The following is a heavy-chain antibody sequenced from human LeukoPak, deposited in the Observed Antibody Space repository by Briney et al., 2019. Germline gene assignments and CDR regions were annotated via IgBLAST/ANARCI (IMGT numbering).Heavy chain of an antibody. CDR3: ARVGWLPQLGNFDP. CDR1: GGSISSSSYY. CDR2: IYYSGST. J-gene: IGHJ5*02. V-gene: IGHV4-39*07. D-gene: IGHD5-12*01. Sequence: PSETLSLTCTVSGGSISSSSYYWGWIRQPPGKGLEWIGSIYYSGSTYYNPSLKSRVTISVDTSKNQFSLKLSSVTAADTAVYYCARVGWLPQLGNFDPWGQGTLVTVSS.